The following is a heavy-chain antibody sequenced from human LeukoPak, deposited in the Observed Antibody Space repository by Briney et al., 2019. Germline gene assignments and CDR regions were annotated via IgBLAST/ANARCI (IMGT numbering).Heavy chain of an antibody. J-gene: IGHJ5*02. CDR3: ARDIGSRWYAVWYDP. CDR1: GGSIISDTYF. D-gene: IGHD6-13*01. CDR2: VHTSGST. V-gene: IGHV4-61*02. Sequence: SETLSLTCTVSGGSIISDTYFWTWIRQPAGKGLEWIGRVHTSGSTSYNPSLKSRVTMSVDTSKNQFSLKLSSVTAADTAVYYCARDIGSRWYAVWYDPWGQGTLVTVSS.